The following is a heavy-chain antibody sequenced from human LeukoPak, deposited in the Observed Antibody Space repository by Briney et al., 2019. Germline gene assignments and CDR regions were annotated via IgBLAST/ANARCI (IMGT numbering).Heavy chain of an antibody. CDR2: IEPSDSYT. CDR1: GSLFTSYW. Sequence: GESLQISCQGSGSLFTSYWISGVRQVPGKGLEWMGRIEPSDSYTNYSPSFQGHVTISADKSISTAYLQWSSLKASDTAMYYCARPKITIFGVVDAFDIWGQGTMVTVSS. J-gene: IGHJ3*02. D-gene: IGHD3-3*01. V-gene: IGHV5-10-1*01. CDR3: ARPKITIFGVVDAFDI.